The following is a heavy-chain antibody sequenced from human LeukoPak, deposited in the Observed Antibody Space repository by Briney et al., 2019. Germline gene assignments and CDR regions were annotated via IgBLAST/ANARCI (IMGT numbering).Heavy chain of an antibody. J-gene: IGHJ4*02. CDR1: GFTFSTYG. V-gene: IGHV3-23*01. Sequence: GGSLRLSCAAPGFTFSTYGMTWVRQAPGKGLEWVSGIGGSGDSTYYADSVKGRFTISRDNSRNTVYLQLNSLSAEDTAVYYCAKDRQQLANLEYWGQGTLVTVSS. CDR2: IGGSGDST. CDR3: AKDRQQLANLEY. D-gene: IGHD6-13*01.